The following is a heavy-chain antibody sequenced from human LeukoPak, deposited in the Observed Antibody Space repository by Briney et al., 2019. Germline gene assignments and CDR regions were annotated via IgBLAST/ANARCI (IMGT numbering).Heavy chain of an antibody. J-gene: IGHJ4*02. V-gene: IGHV4-39*01. Sequence: SETLSLTCTVSGGSISSSSYYWGWIRQPPGKGLEWIGSIYYSGSTYYNPSLKSRVTISVDTSKNQFSLKLSPVTAADTAVYYCARTKTYYYDSSGYYFFDYWGQGTLVTVSS. CDR2: IYYSGST. CDR3: ARTKTYYYDSSGYYFFDY. D-gene: IGHD3-22*01. CDR1: GGSISSSSYY.